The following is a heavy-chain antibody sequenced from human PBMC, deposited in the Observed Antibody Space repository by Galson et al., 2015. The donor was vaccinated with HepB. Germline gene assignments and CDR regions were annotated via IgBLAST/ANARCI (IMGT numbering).Heavy chain of an antibody. CDR3: VRTYYDILPGPIDFQN. CDR2: SRNKARSYTT. D-gene: IGHD3-9*01. J-gene: IGHJ1*01. V-gene: IGHV3-72*01. Sequence: SLRLSCAVSGCTFRDHYMEWVRQAPGKGREWVGRSRNKARSYTTAYAASVRGRFTISRDDSKNSLYLQMNRMEPEDTAVYYCVRTYYDILPGPIDFQNWGQGTLVTVSS. CDR1: GCTFRDHY.